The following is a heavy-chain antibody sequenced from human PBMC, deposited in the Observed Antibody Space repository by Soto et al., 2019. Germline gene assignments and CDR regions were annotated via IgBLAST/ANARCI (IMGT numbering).Heavy chain of an antibody. CDR1: GFNLGNNW. Sequence: GGSLRLSCAASGFNLGNNWMHWVRQAPGKGLEWVSRMNSDGRTTNYADSVKGRFTVSRDNAKNTLYLQMNSLRAEDTAVYYCATAEVDYWGPGTLVTVSS. CDR2: MNSDGRTT. J-gene: IGHJ4*02. V-gene: IGHV3-74*01. CDR3: ATAEVDY.